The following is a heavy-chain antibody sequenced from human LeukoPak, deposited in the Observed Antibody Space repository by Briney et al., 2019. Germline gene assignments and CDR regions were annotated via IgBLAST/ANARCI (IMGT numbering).Heavy chain of an antibody. CDR1: GFTFSSYA. CDR2: ISSNGGST. V-gene: IGHV3-64D*09. CDR3: VKHQPGGCIDC. J-gene: IGHJ4*02. D-gene: IGHD1-14*01. Sequence: GGSLRLSCTASGFTFSSYAMHWGRQAPGKGLEYVSAISSNGGSTYYADSVKGRFTISRDNSKNTLYLQMSSLRAEDTAVYYCVKHQPGGCIDCWGQGTLVTVPS.